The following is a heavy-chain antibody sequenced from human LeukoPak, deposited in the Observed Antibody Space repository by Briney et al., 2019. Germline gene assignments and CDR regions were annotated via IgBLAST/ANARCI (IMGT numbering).Heavy chain of an antibody. CDR1: GYSFVLYG. CDR3: ARDIGLVRGIIMAH. V-gene: IGHV1-18*01. CDR2: ISTYNGNT. Sequence: ASVKVSCKASGYSFVLYGISWVRQAPGQGPEWMGWISTYNGNTKYAEKFQGRVTMTTDTPTSTAYMELRSLKSDDTAVYYCARDIGLVRGIIMAHWGQGTQVTVSS. J-gene: IGHJ4*02. D-gene: IGHD3-10*01.